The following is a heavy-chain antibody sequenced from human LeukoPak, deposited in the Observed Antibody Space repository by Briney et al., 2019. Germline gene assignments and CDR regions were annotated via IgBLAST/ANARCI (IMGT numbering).Heavy chain of an antibody. CDR1: GGSISTSAYY. CDR2: IYYSGNT. D-gene: IGHD3-22*01. Sequence: PSETLSLTCIVSGGSISTSAYYWGWIRQPPGEGLQWIGSIYYSGNTYYNSSLKSRVTISVDTSTSQFSLRLSSVTAADTAVYYCVRLSSGYYQGYFDYWGQGTLVTVSS. J-gene: IGHJ4*02. CDR3: VRLSSGYYQGYFDY. V-gene: IGHV4-39*01.